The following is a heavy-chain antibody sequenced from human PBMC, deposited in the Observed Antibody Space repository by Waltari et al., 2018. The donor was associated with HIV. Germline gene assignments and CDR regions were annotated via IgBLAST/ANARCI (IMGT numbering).Heavy chain of an antibody. J-gene: IGHJ5*01. D-gene: IGHD3-10*01. CDR3: ARDFTISGSFWFDS. CDR1: GYMFTTYA. Sequence: QVQIVQSGAEVKKPGASVKLSCTAYGYMFTTYAIHWVRQAPGERFEWMGWINAGNGNTKYSEKFQDRITISTDTSTSTAYMELSSLRSEDTAFYYCARDFTISGSFWFDSWGQGTLVTVSS. CDR2: INAGNGNT. V-gene: IGHV1-3*01.